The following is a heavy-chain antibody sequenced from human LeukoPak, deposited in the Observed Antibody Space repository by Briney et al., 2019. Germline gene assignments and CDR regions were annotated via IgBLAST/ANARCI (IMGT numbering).Heavy chain of an antibody. Sequence: PSETLSLTCAVYGGSFSGYYWSWIRQPPGKGLEWIGEINHSGSTNYSPSLKSRVTISVDTSKNQFSLKLSSVTAADTAVYYCARGLIRVPLGDAFDIWGQGTMVTVSS. D-gene: IGHD3-10*01. CDR2: INHSGST. V-gene: IGHV4-34*01. CDR1: GGSFSGYY. J-gene: IGHJ3*02. CDR3: ARGLIRVPLGDAFDI.